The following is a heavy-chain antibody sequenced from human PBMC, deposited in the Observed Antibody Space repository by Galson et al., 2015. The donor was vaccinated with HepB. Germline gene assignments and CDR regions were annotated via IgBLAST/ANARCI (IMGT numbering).Heavy chain of an antibody. CDR1: GFTFSSYA. V-gene: IGHV3-23*01. D-gene: IGHD5/OR15-5a*01. CDR2: ISGSGGST. Sequence: SLRLSCAASGFTFSSYAMSWVRQAPGKGLEWVSAISGSGGSTYYADSVKGRFTISRDNSKNTLYLQMNSLRAEDTAVYYCAKSVYGSNLRKTKYNWFDPWGQGTLVTVS. J-gene: IGHJ5*02. CDR3: AKSVYGSNLRKTKYNWFDP.